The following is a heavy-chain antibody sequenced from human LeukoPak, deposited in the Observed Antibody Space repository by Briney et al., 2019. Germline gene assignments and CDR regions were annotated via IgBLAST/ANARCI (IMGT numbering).Heavy chain of an antibody. V-gene: IGHV1-2*02. CDR2: INPNSGGT. J-gene: IGHJ6*03. D-gene: IGHD6-19*01. Sequence: GASVKVSCKASGYTFTGYYMHWVRQAPGQGLEWMGWINPNSGGTNYAQKFQGRVTMTRDTSISTAYMELSSLRSEDTAVYYCARGGRPYGGWYFDYYYYYYMDVWGKGTTVTISS. CDR1: GYTFTGYY. CDR3: ARGGRPYGGWYFDYYYYYYMDV.